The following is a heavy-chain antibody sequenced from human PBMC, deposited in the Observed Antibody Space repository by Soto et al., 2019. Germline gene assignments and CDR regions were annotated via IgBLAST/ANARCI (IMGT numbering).Heavy chain of an antibody. D-gene: IGHD2-2*01. J-gene: IGHJ5*02. V-gene: IGHV3-73*01. CDR2: IRSKANSYAT. CDR3: TREKYVRYCSSTSCPWGP. CDR1: GFTFSGSA. Sequence: GGSLRLSCAASGFTFSGSAMHWVRQASGKGLEWVGRIRSKANSYATAYAASVKGRFTISRDDSKNTAYLQMNSLKTEDTAVYYCTREKYVRYCSSTSCPWGPWGQGT.